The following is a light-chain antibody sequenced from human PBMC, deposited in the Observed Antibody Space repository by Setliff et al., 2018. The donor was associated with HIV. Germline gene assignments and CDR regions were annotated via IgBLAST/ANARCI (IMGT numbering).Light chain of an antibody. Sequence: QSALSQPPSVSGSPGQSVTISCTGTSSDVGYYNRVSWYQQPPGTVPRLMIYEVSSRPSGVPDRFSGSKSGNTASLTISGLQAEDEADYYCASRTAGSTPYVFGTGTKATVL. CDR2: EVS. CDR1: SSDVGYYNR. CDR3: ASRTAGSTPYV. J-gene: IGLJ1*01. V-gene: IGLV2-18*02.